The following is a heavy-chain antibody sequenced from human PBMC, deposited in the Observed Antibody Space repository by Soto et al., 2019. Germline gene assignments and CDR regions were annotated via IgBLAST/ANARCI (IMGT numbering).Heavy chain of an antibody. Sequence: QVQLVESGGGVVQPGRSLRLSCAASGFTFSSYGMHWVRQAPGKGLEWVAVISYDESNKYYADSVKGRFTISRDNSKNTLYLQMNSLRAEDTAVYYCAKGLHYYYDSSGYQGIFDYWGQGTLVTVSA. CDR2: ISYDESNK. J-gene: IGHJ4*02. CDR1: GFTFSSYG. D-gene: IGHD3-22*01. V-gene: IGHV3-30*18. CDR3: AKGLHYYYDSSGYQGIFDY.